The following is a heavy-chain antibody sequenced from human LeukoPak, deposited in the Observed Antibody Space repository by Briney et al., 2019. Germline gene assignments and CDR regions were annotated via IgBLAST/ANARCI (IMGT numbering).Heavy chain of an antibody. CDR3: AREYSSSWYDYNWFDP. D-gene: IGHD6-13*01. J-gene: IGHJ5*02. Sequence: GASVKVSCKASGYTFTGYYMHWVRQAPGQGLEWMGWINPNSGGTNYAQKFQGRVTMTRDTSISTAYMELSRLRFDDTAVYYCAREYSSSWYDYNWFDPWGQGTLVTVSS. V-gene: IGHV1-2*02. CDR2: INPNSGGT. CDR1: GYTFTGYY.